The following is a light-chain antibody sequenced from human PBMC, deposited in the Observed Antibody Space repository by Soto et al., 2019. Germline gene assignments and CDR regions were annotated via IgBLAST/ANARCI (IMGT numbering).Light chain of an antibody. CDR1: QSVSSW. CDR3: HQYSTYLWT. V-gene: IGKV1-5*01. CDR2: DAS. Sequence: EIEMTQSPYTLGASVGDRVTITCRASQSVSSWLAWYQQKPGQAPKFLIYDASTLERGVPSRFRGSGYGTDFTLTISSLQPDDFATYYCHQYSTYLWTFGQGTKVDI. J-gene: IGKJ1*01.